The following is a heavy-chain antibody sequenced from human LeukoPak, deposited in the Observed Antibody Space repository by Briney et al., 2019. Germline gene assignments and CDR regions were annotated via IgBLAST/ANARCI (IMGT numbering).Heavy chain of an antibody. CDR3: ARGLGGDGYYYGMDV. CDR1: GGSFSGYY. CDR2: INHSGST. V-gene: IGHV4-34*01. J-gene: IGHJ6*02. Sequence: SETLSLTCAVYGGSFSGYYWSWIRQPPGKGLEWIGEINHSGSTNYNPSLKSRVTISVDTSKNQFSLKLSSVTAAGTAVYYCARGLGGDGYYYGMDVWGQGTTVTVSS. D-gene: IGHD3-16*01.